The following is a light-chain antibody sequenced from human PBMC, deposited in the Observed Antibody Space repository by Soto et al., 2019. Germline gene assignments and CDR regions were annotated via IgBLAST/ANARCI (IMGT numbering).Light chain of an antibody. V-gene: IGKV3D-15*01. CDR2: GAS. CDR1: HSVSDN. CDR3: HQYNNWPLT. Sequence: EIVMTQSPATLSVSPGERATLSCRASHSVSDNLAWYQQKPGQAPRLLIYGASTRATGIPVRFSGSGSGTEFSLTINSLQSEDFAVYYCHQYNNWPLTFGQGTRLEIK. J-gene: IGKJ5*01.